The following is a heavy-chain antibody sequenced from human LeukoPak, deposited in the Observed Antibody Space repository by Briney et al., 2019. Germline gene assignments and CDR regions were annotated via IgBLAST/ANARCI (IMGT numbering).Heavy chain of an antibody. D-gene: IGHD6-19*01. J-gene: IGHJ4*02. CDR2: ISYDGSNK. CDR3: AKDVLDSSGSFDY. V-gene: IGHV3-30*18. CDR1: GYTFSSYG. Sequence: GGSLRLSCADSGYTFSSYGMHWVRQAPGKGLEWVAVISYDGSNKYYADSVKGRFTISRDNSKNTLYLQMNSLRAEDTAVYYCAKDVLDSSGSFDYWGQGTLVTVSS.